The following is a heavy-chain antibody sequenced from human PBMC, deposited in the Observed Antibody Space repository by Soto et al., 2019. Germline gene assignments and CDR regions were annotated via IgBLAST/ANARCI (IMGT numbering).Heavy chain of an antibody. CDR3: ARGYCSSTSCLQYYYYYYMDV. Sequence: KQSQTLSLTCTVSGGSISSYYWSWIRQPPGKGLEWIGYIYYSGSTNYNPSLKSRVTISVDTSKNQFSLKLSSVTAADTAVYYCARGYCSSTSCLQYYYYYYMDVWGKGTTVTVSS. CDR1: GGSISSYY. V-gene: IGHV4-59*08. D-gene: IGHD2-2*01. CDR2: IYYSGST. J-gene: IGHJ6*03.